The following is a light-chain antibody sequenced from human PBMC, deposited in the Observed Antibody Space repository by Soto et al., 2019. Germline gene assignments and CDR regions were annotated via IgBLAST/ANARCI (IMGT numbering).Light chain of an antibody. V-gene: IGLV2-8*01. CDR2: EVS. CDR3: SSYAGSNNVEV. CDR1: SSDVGAYKY. J-gene: IGLJ2*01. Sequence: QSALTQPPSASGSPGQSVTISCTGSSSDVGAYKYVSWYQQHPGKAPKLMIYEVSKRPSGVPDRFSGSKSGNTASLTVSGLQAEDEADYYCSSYAGSNNVEVFGGGTKVTVL.